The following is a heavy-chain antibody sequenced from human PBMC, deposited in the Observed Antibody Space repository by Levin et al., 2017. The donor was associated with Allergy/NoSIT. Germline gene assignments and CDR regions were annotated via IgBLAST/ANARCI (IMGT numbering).Heavy chain of an antibody. CDR2: ITSSGSTI. J-gene: IGHJ6*02. D-gene: IGHD5-18*01. CDR1: GFPFSDYH. V-gene: IGHV3-11*01. CDR3: ARDTAMVTYFYGMDV. Sequence: LSLTCAASGFPFSDYHMSWIRQAPGKGLEWVSYITSSGSTIYYADSVKGRFTISRDDAKNSLYLQMNSLRVEDTALYYCARDTAMVTYFYGMDVWGQGTTVTVSS.